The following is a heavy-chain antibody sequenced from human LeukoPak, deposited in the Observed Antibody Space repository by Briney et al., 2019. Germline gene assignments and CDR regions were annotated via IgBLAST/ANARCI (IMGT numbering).Heavy chain of an antibody. CDR2: INPNSGGT. J-gene: IGHJ3*02. V-gene: IGHV1-2*02. D-gene: IGHD6-13*01. Sequence: GASVKVSCKASGYTFTGYYMHWVRQAPGQGLEWMGWINPNSGGTNYAQKFQGRVTMTRDTSISTAYMELSRLRSDDTAVYYCANMYSSSWYSIGNDAFDIWGQGTMVTVSS. CDR1: GYTFTGYY. CDR3: ANMYSSSWYSIGNDAFDI.